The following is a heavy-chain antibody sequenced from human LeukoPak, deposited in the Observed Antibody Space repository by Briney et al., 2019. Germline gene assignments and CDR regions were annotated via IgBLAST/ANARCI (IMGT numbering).Heavy chain of an antibody. CDR3: ARRVWFGESSHWSFDL. J-gene: IGHJ2*01. Sequence: KPSETLSLTCAVYGGSFSGYYWSWIRQPPGKGLEWIGEINHSGSTSYNPSLKSRVTISINTSKNQFSLKLSSVTAADTAVFYCARRVWFGESSHWSFDLWGRGTLVTVPS. CDR2: INHSGST. V-gene: IGHV4-34*01. CDR1: GGSFSGYY. D-gene: IGHD3-10*01.